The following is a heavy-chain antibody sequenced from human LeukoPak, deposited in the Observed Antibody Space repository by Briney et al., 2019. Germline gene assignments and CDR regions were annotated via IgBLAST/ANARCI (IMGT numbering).Heavy chain of an antibody. CDR3: ARGLCAGGTCYVMDY. Sequence: ASVEVSCKASGYTLTSYYLHWVRQAPGQGLEWMGIINPTGGDTTYPQKFQGRVTMTRDMSTSTFYMDLSSLRSEDTAVYFCARGLCAGGTCYVMDYWGQGTLVTVSS. D-gene: IGHD2-15*01. CDR2: INPTGGDT. J-gene: IGHJ4*02. V-gene: IGHV1-46*01. CDR1: GYTLTSYY.